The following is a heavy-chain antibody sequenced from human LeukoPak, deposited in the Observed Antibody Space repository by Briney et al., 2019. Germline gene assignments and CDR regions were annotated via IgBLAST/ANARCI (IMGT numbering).Heavy chain of an antibody. V-gene: IGHV4-39*01. CDR3: ASRHCSSTSCYSNWFDP. J-gene: IGHJ5*02. CDR1: GGSISSSSYY. CDR2: IYYSGST. Sequence: SETLSLTCTVSGGSISSSSYYWGWIRQPPGKGLEWIGSIYYSGSTYYNPSLKSRVTISVDTSKNQFFLKLSSVTAADTAVYYCASRHCSSTSCYSNWFDPWGQGTLVTVSS. D-gene: IGHD2-2*01.